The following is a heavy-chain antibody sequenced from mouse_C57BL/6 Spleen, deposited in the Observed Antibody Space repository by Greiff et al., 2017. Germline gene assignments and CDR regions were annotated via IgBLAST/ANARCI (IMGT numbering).Heavy chain of an antibody. V-gene: IGHV1-64*01. Sequence: QVQLQQPGAELVKPGASVKLSCKASGYTFTSYWMHWLKQRPGPGLEWIGMIHPNSGSTNYNEKFKSKATLTVDKSSSTAYMQLSSLTSEDSAVYYCARGNSNYLDDWGQGTSVTVSS. D-gene: IGHD2-5*01. CDR2: IHPNSGST. CDR1: GYTFTSYW. CDR3: ARGNSNYLDD. J-gene: IGHJ4*01.